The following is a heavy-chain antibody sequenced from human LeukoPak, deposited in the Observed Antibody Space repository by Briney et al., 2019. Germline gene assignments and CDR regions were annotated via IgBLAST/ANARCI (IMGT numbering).Heavy chain of an antibody. V-gene: IGHV1-69*05. J-gene: IGHJ5*02. Sequence: ASVKVSCKASGCTFSSYAISWVRQAPGQGLEWMGGNIPIFGTANYAQKFQGRVTITTDESTSTAYMVLSSLRSEDTAVYYCPRELRFLEEEMFDPWGQGTLVTVSS. CDR3: PRELRFLEEEMFDP. CDR2: NIPIFGTA. D-gene: IGHD3-3*01. CDR1: GCTFSSYA.